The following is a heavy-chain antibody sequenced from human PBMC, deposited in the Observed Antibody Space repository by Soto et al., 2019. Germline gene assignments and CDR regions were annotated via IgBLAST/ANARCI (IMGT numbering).Heavy chain of an antibody. Sequence: PGGSLRLSCAASGFTFSSYGMHWVRQASGKGLEWVGRIRSKTYGYATAYAASVKGRFTISRDDPRYTAYLQMDSLKTEDTAVYYCAQTSYGDNSGYWGQGTLVTVSS. J-gene: IGHJ4*02. D-gene: IGHD4-17*01. V-gene: IGHV3-73*01. CDR1: GFTFSSYG. CDR3: AQTSYGDNSGY. CDR2: IRSKTYGYAT.